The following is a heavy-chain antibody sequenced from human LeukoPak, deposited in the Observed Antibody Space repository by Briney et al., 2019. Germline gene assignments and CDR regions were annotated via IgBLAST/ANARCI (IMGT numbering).Heavy chain of an antibody. CDR1: GYTFTAYY. D-gene: IGHD3-22*01. V-gene: IGHV1-2*02. Sequence: ASVKVSCKASGYTFTAYYMHCVRQAPGQSLEWMGWINSNSGGTNYAQKFQGSVTMTRDTSISTAYMELSRLRSDDTGVYYCARDKPYYYDSSGYYSYWGQGTLVTVSS. CDR3: ARDKPYYYDSSGYYSY. J-gene: IGHJ4*02. CDR2: INSNSGGT.